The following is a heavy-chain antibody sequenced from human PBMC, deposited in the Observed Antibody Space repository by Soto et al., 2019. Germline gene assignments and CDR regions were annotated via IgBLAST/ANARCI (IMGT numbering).Heavy chain of an antibody. CDR3: ARALHYYDSSGYQVDAFDT. CDR1: GGSISSYY. Sequence: SETLSLTCTVSGGSISSYYWSWIRQPQGKGLEWIGYIYYSGSTNYNPSLKSRVTISVDTSKNQFSLKLSSVTAADTAVYYCARALHYYDSSGYQVDAFDTWGQGTMVTVSS. D-gene: IGHD3-22*01. CDR2: IYYSGST. V-gene: IGHV4-59*01. J-gene: IGHJ3*02.